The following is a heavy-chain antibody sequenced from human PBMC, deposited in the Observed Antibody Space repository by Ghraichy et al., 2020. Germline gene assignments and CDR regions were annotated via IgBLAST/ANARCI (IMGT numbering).Heavy chain of an antibody. Sequence: GGSLRLSCAVSGLTFSSSAMSWVRQAPGKGLEWVSGISGSGGSTYYADSVKGRFTIPRDNSKNTGYLQFNSLRAEDTAVYYCARGGVGPSGMDVWGQGTTVTVSS. CDR1: GLTFSSSA. D-gene: IGHD1-26*01. V-gene: IGHV3-23*01. J-gene: IGHJ6*02. CDR3: ARGGVGPSGMDV. CDR2: ISGSGGST.